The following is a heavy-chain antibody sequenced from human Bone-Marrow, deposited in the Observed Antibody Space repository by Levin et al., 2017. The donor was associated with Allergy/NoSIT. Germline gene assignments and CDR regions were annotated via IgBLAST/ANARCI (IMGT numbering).Heavy chain of an antibody. Sequence: GESLKISCAASGFPFRNSWMNWVRQAPGKGLEWVGRIKSKSDGGSTDYAAPVKGRFSISRDDSGNTLHLQMNTVNTEDTAVYFCATASRVVSGEGWADGRFDFWGQGALVTVSS. V-gene: IGHV3-15*01. CDR3: ATASRVVSGEGWADGRFDF. CDR1: GFPFRNSW. D-gene: IGHD3-3*01. J-gene: IGHJ4*02. CDR2: IKSKSDGGST.